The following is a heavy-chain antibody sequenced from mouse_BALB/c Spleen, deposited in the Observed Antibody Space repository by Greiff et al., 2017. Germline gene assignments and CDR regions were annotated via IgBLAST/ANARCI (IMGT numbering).Heavy chain of an antibody. Sequence: DVKLVESGGGLVQPGGSMKLSCVASGFTFSNYWMNWVRQSPEKGLEWVAEIRLKSNNYATHYAESVKGRFTISRDDSKSSVYLQMNNLRAEDTGIYYCTRRWHYYGYVAMDYWGQGTSVTVSS. J-gene: IGHJ4*01. D-gene: IGHD1-2*01. V-gene: IGHV6-6*02. CDR1: GFTFSNYW. CDR2: IRLKSNNYAT. CDR3: TRRWHYYGYVAMDY.